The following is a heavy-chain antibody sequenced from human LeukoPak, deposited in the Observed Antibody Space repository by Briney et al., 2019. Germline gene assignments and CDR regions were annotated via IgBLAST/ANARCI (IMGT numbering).Heavy chain of an antibody. V-gene: IGHV1-46*02. Sequence: ASVKVSCKASGYTFNAHGITWVRQAPGQGLEWMGIINPSGGSTSYAQKFQGRVTMTRDTSTSTVYMELSSLRSEDTAVYYCAREVAGFDYWGQGTLVTVSS. CDR2: INPSGGST. CDR3: AREVAGFDY. D-gene: IGHD2-15*01. CDR1: GYTFNAHG. J-gene: IGHJ4*02.